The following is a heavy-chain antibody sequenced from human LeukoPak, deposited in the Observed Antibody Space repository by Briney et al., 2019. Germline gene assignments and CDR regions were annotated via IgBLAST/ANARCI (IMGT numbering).Heavy chain of an antibody. CDR2: ISDSGDYT. J-gene: IGHJ4*02. D-gene: IGHD2-8*01. CDR1: GFTFSSYA. Sequence: SGGSLRLSCAGSGFTFSSYAMSWVRQAPGKGLEWVSAISDSGDYTYYADSVKGRFTISRDNSKNTLYLHVNSLRPEDTAVYYCAKDTSIGKYCTSGVCSPFDYWGQGTLVTVSS. CDR3: AKDTSIGKYCTSGVCSPFDY. V-gene: IGHV3-23*01.